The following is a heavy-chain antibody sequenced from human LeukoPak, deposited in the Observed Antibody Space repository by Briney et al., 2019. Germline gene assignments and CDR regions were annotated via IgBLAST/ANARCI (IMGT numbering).Heavy chain of an antibody. V-gene: IGHV3-23*01. J-gene: IGHJ4*02. Sequence: GGSLRLSCAASGFTVSSNYMSWVRQAPGKGLEWVSAISGSGVSTYYADSVKGRFTVSRDNSKNTLYLQMSSLRAEDTAVYYCAKDERNWNYNLASQTYDWGQGTLVTVSS. CDR3: AKDERNWNYNLASQTYD. CDR2: ISGSGVST. D-gene: IGHD1-7*01. CDR1: GFTVSSNY.